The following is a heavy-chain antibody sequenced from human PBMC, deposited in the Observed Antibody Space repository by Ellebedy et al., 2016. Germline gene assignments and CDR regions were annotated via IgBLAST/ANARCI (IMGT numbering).Heavy chain of an antibody. CDR3: AHKSTVHSVDY. CDR1: GFSLSTTEVV. V-gene: IGHV2-5*01. Sequence: SGPTLVKPTQTLTLTCTFSGFSLSTTEVVVGWIRQPPGKALEWLAFIYWNDDKRYSPSLKTRLTIAKDTSKNQVVLTMTNMDPVDTGTYYCAHKSTVHSVDYWGQGTLITVSS. J-gene: IGHJ4*02. CDR2: IYWNDDK. D-gene: IGHD4-11*01.